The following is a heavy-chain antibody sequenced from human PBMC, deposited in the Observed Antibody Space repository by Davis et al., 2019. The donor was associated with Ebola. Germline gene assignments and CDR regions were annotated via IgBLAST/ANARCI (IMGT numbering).Heavy chain of an antibody. J-gene: IGHJ3*02. Sequence: MPSETLSLTCAVYGGSFSGYYWSWIRQPPGKGLEWIGEINHSGSTTYNPSLKSRVTISVDTSRNQFSLKLSSVTAADTAVYFCARPYSGRTYDAFDIWGQGTMVTVSS. V-gene: IGHV4-34*01. CDR2: INHSGST. D-gene: IGHD5-12*01. CDR3: ARPYSGRTYDAFDI. CDR1: GGSFSGYY.